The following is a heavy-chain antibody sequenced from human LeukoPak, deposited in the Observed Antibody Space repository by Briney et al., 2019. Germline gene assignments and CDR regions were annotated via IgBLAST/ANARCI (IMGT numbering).Heavy chain of an antibody. J-gene: IGHJ4*02. Sequence: GGSLRLSCTASGFTFGDYAMSWFRQAPGKGLEWVGFIRSKAYGGTTEYAASVKGRFTISRDDSKSIAYLQMNSLKTEDTAVYYCTRDSRRLYSSSRYTGGFDYWGQGTLVTVSS. CDR1: GFTFGDYA. CDR3: TRDSRRLYSSSRYTGGFDY. CDR2: IRSKAYGGTT. D-gene: IGHD6-13*01. V-gene: IGHV3-49*03.